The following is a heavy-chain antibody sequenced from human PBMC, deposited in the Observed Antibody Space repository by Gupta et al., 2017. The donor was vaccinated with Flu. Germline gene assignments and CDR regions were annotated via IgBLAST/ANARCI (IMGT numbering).Heavy chain of an antibody. Sequence: EVQLVESGGGLVKPGGSLRLSCAASGFTFSSYSMNWVRQAPGKGLEWVSSISSSSSYIYYADSVKGRFTISRDNAKNSLYLQMNSLRAEDTAVYYCASSSQGSGYYYGVDYWGQGTLVTVSS. V-gene: IGHV3-21*01. CDR3: ASSSQGSGYYYGVDY. D-gene: IGHD3-22*01. CDR2: ISSSSSYI. J-gene: IGHJ4*02. CDR1: GFTFSSYS.